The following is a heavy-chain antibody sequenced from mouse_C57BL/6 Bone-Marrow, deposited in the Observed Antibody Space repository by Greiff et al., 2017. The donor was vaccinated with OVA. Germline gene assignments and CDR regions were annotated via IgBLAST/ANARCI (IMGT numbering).Heavy chain of an antibody. CDR1: GYTFTDYY. CDR3: ARDEYDEAWFAY. Sequence: VQLQQSGPELVKPGASVKISCKASGYTFTDYYMNWVKQSHGKSLEWIGDINPNNGGTSYNQKFKGKATLTVDKSSSTAYMELRSLTSEDSAVYYCARDEYDEAWFAYWGQGTLVTVSA. D-gene: IGHD2-4*01. V-gene: IGHV1-26*01. J-gene: IGHJ3*01. CDR2: INPNNGGT.